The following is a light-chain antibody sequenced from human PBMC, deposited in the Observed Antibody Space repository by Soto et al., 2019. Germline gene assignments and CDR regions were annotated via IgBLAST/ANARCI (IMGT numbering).Light chain of an antibody. CDR2: GAS. CDR1: QSVSSSY. J-gene: IGKJ1*01. V-gene: IGKV3-20*01. CDR3: QQYGSSSWT. Sequence: EIVLTQSPGTLSLSPGERATLSCRASQSVSSSYLAWYQQKPGQAPRLLIYGASSRATGSPDRFSGSGSETDFPLTISRLEPEDFAVYYCQQYGSSSWTFGQGTKVEIK.